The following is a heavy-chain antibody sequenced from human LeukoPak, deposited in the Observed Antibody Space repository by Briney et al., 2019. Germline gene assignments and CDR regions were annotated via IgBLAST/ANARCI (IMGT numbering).Heavy chain of an antibody. V-gene: IGHV1-46*01. J-gene: IGHJ4*02. Sequence: ASVKVSCKASGYTFTSYHMHWVRQAPGQGLEWMGIINPSGGSTSYAQKFQGRVTMTRDTSTSTVYMELSSLRSEDTAVYYCARDIGPRYCSGGSCYSGDYWGQGTLVTVSS. CDR3: ARDIGPRYCSGGSCYSGDY. CDR2: INPSGGST. D-gene: IGHD2-15*01. CDR1: GYTFTSYH.